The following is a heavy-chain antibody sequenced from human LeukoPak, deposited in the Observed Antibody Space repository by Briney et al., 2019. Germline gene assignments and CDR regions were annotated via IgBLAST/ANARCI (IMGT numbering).Heavy chain of an antibody. CDR1: GFTFSDFA. D-gene: IGHD2-15*01. V-gene: IGHV3-23*01. CDR2: ITDRGTTT. J-gene: IGHJ4*02. Sequence: GGSERLSCAPSGFTFSDFAMSWVRHAPGEGRGWVSVITDRGTTTYYADCVKGRFTISRDNSKNTLYLEMNSLRAEDTAVYYCVKVATLDDWGQGTLVTVSS. CDR3: VKVATLDD.